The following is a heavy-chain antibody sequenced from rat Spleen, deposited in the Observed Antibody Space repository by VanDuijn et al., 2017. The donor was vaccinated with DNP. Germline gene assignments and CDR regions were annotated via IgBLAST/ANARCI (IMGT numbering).Heavy chain of an antibody. J-gene: IGHJ2*01. CDR3: ATNNYFEY. V-gene: IGHV5-7*01. D-gene: IGHD3-4*01. CDR2: ISYDGSST. Sequence: EVHLMESGGGLVQPGRSLKLSCAASGFTFSDYNMAWVRQAPKKGLEWVATISYDGSSTYYRDSVKGRFTISRDNAKSTLYLKMDSRRSEDTATYYCATNNYFEYWGQGVMVTVAS. CDR1: GFTFSDYN.